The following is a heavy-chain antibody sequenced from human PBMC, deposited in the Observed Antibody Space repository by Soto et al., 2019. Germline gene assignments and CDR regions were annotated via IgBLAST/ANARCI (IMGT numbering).Heavy chain of an antibody. CDR3: AIGIELRYFDWPFEY. CDR2: IIPMFGTT. D-gene: IGHD3-9*01. Sequence: QVQLVQSGAEVKKPGSSVKVSCKASGGTFTNYTISWVRQAPGQGLEWMGGIIPMFGTTNHAQKFQGRVTINASKSTTTAHMELSSLRSEDTAVYYCAIGIELRYFDWPFEYWGQGTLVTVSS. V-gene: IGHV1-69*06. CDR1: GGTFTNYT. J-gene: IGHJ4*02.